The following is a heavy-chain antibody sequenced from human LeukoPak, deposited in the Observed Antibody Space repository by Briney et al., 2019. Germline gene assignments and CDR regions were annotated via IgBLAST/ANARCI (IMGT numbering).Heavy chain of an antibody. CDR3: ARPYYSNYYYYGMDV. J-gene: IGHJ6*02. CDR1: GFTLSSNG. D-gene: IGHD4-11*01. Sequence: GGSLRLFCAASGFTLSSNGMLWVRQAPGKGREWVGVIWYDGSNKYYADSVKGRFTISRDNSKNTLYLQMNSLRAEDTAVYYCARPYYSNYYYYGMDVWGQGTTVTVSS. CDR2: IWYDGSNK. V-gene: IGHV3-33*08.